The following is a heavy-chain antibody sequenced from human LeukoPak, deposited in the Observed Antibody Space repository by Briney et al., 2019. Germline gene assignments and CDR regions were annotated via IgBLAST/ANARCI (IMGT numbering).Heavy chain of an antibody. D-gene: IGHD6-19*01. CDR2: INPSGGST. CDR1: GYTFTSYY. CDR3: ASRSGWYYFDY. V-gene: IGHV1-46*01. J-gene: IGHJ4*02. Sequence: ASVKVSCKASGYTFTSYYMHWVRQAPGQGLEWMGIINPSGGSTSYAQKFQGRVTMTRNTSISTAYMELSSLRSEDTAVYYCASRSGWYYFDYWGQGTLVTVSS.